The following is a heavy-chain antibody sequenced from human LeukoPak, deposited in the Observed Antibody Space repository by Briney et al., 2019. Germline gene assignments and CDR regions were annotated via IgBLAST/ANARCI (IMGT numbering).Heavy chain of an antibody. Sequence: GGSLRLSCAASGFTFNDYNINWVRQAPGKGLEWVSSISSSSTYKYYADSVKGRFTISRHNTKNSLYLQIHSLTAEDTAVYYWVRSSSAVAYYFDYWGQGTLVTVSS. V-gene: IGHV3-21*01. J-gene: IGHJ4*02. D-gene: IGHD3-16*01. CDR3: VRSSSAVAYYFDY. CDR2: ISSSSTYK. CDR1: GFTFNDYN.